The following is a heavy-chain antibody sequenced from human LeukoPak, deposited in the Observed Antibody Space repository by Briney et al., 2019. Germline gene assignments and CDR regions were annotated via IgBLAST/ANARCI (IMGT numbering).Heavy chain of an antibody. V-gene: IGHV3-53*01. J-gene: IGHJ4*02. D-gene: IGHD4-23*01. Sequence: GGSLRLSCAASGFTVSSNYMSWVRQAPGKGLEWVSVIYSGGSTYYADSVKGRFTISRDNSKNTLYLQMNSLRVEDTAVYYCASEKNYGGSFDYWGQGTLVTVSS. CDR3: ASEKNYGGSFDY. CDR2: IYSGGST. CDR1: GFTVSSNY.